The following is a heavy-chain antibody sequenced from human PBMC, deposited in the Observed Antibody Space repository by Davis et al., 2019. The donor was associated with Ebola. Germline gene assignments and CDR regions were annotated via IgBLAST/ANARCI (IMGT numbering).Heavy chain of an antibody. D-gene: IGHD3-3*01. Sequence: GESLKISCAASGFTFSPYSMSWVRQAPGKGLEWISYISGASETIYYADSVKGRFSITRDNVKNSLYMEMNSLRDDDTAIYYCARDDFWSDHDLSTGYVDLWGRGTLVTVSS. J-gene: IGHJ2*01. CDR1: GFTFSPYS. CDR3: ARDDFWSDHDLSTGYVDL. CDR2: ISGASETI. V-gene: IGHV3-48*02.